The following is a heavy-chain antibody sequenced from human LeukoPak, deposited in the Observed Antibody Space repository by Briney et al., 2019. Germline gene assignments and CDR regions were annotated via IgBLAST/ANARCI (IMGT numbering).Heavy chain of an antibody. CDR1: GGTFSSYA. D-gene: IGHD2-21*01. Sequence: ASVKVSCKASGGTFSSYAISWVRQAPGQGLEWMGGIVPLSGSADYVQKFQGRVTITTDESTSTAYMELSSLRSEDTAVYYCARWAPLQGVWWFDPWGQGTLVTVSS. CDR2: IVPLSGSA. CDR3: ARWAPLQGVWWFDP. J-gene: IGHJ5*02. V-gene: IGHV1-69*05.